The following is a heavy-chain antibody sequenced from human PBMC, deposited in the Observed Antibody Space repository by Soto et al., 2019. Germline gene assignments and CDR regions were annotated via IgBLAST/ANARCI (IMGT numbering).Heavy chain of an antibody. V-gene: IGHV4-34*01. D-gene: IGHD3-9*01. CDR2: INHSGST. CDR3: ARGGDILTGYYIDGGFDY. Sequence: SETLSLTCAVYGGSFSGYYWSWIRQPPGKGLEWIGEINHSGSTNYNPSLKSRVTISVDTSKNQFSLKLSSVTAADTAVYYCARGGDILTGYYIDGGFDYWGQGTLVTVSS. CDR1: GGSFSGYY. J-gene: IGHJ4*02.